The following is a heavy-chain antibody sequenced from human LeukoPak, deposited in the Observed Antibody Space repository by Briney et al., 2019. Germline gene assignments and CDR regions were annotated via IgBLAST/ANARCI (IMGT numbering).Heavy chain of an antibody. Sequence: SETLSLTCTVSGGSISSYSWSWIRQPPGKGLEWIGNIQYSGSTNYNPSLKSRVTISVDTSKNQFSLKLSSVTAADTAVYFCARDRVTISGYNYPMDVWGQGTTVTVSS. J-gene: IGHJ6*02. D-gene: IGHD3-9*01. CDR1: GGSISSYS. CDR3: ARDRVTISGYNYPMDV. V-gene: IGHV4-59*01. CDR2: IQYSGST.